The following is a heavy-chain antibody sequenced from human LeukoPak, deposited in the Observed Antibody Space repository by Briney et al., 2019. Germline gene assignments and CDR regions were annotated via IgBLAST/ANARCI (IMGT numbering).Heavy chain of an antibody. Sequence: SETLSLTCAVSGDSISSDNWWNWLRQPPGKGLEWIGEIYHPGNTNYNPSLKSRVTISVDKSKNQFSLKLSSVTAADTAVYYCARWPRSLLPALWGQGTMVTVSS. CDR3: ARWPRSLLPAL. D-gene: IGHD3-22*01. J-gene: IGHJ3*01. CDR2: IYHPGNT. CDR1: GDSISSDNW. V-gene: IGHV4-4*02.